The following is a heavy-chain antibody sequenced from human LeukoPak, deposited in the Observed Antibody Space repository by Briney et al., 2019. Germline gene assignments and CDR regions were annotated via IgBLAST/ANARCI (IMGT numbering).Heavy chain of an antibody. Sequence: GGSLRLSCAASGFTFSSYNMNWVRQAPGKGLEWVSDISSSGSTIYFADSVKGRFTISRDNAKNSLYLQMNSLRADDTAVYYCARIPGGSGSQYDYWGQGTLVIVSS. J-gene: IGHJ4*02. CDR3: ARIPGGSGSQYDY. CDR1: GFTFSSYN. D-gene: IGHD3-10*01. V-gene: IGHV3-48*01. CDR2: ISSSGSTI.